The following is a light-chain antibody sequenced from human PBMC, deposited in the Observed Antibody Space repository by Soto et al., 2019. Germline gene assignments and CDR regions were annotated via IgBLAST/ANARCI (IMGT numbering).Light chain of an antibody. CDR3: CSYAGSYSYV. Sequence: QSVLTQPASVSGSPGQSLTISCTGTSSDIGSYNLVSWYQHHPGKAPKLLICEGTERPSGVSNRFSGSKSGNTASLTISGLQAEDEAHYYCCSYAGSYSYVFGTGTKVTVL. CDR1: SSDIGSYNL. V-gene: IGLV2-23*01. J-gene: IGLJ1*01. CDR2: EGT.